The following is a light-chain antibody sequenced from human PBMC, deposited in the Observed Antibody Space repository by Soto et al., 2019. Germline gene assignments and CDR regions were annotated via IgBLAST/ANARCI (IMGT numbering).Light chain of an antibody. CDR1: SSDVGGYNY. Sequence: QSVLTQPASVSGSPGQSITISCTGTSSDVGGYNYVSWYQHHPGKAPKLIIYEVTNRPSGVSNRFSGSKSGNTASLTISGLQAEDESDYYCISYTSGTSLYVFGTGTKLTVL. J-gene: IGLJ1*01. CDR3: ISYTSGTSLYV. V-gene: IGLV2-14*01. CDR2: EVT.